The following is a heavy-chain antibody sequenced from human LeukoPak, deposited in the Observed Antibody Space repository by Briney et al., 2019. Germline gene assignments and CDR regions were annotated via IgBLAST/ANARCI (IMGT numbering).Heavy chain of an antibody. V-gene: IGHV4-34*01. CDR1: GGSFSTDY. Sequence: SETLSLTCVVYGGSFSTDYWSWIRQPPGKGLEWIAEINHSGGTYYNPSLKSRVTISIDTSKNQFSLKLNSVTAADTAVYYCARDSSAVGRTDCWGQGTLVTVSS. CDR2: INHSGGT. D-gene: IGHD3-22*01. CDR3: ARDSSAVGRTDC. J-gene: IGHJ4*02.